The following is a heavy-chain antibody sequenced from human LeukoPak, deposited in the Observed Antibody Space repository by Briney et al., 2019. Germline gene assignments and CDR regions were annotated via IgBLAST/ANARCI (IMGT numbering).Heavy chain of an antibody. CDR3: ARRLNYYYYMDV. J-gene: IGHJ6*03. D-gene: IGHD6-19*01. V-gene: IGHV4-59*01. Sequence: SETLSLTCTVSGGSISSYYWSWIRQPPGKGLEWIGYIYYSGSANYNPSLKSRVTISVDTSKNQFSLKLSSVTAADTAVYYCARRLNYYYYMDVWGKGTTVTVSS. CDR2: IYYSGSA. CDR1: GGSISSYY.